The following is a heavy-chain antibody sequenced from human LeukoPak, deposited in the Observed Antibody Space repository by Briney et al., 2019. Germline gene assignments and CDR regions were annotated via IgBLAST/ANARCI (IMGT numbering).Heavy chain of an antibody. D-gene: IGHD6-13*01. V-gene: IGHV3-43*02. CDR1: GPTFDDYA. J-gene: IGHJ6*02. Sequence: GGSLRLSCVASGPTFDDYAMHWDRQAPGKGLEWVSLIRGDGGSTYYADSVKGRFTISRDNSKNSLYLQMNSLRTEDTALYYCAVLWVSMGAAEPALYGMDVWGQGTTVTVSS. CDR3: AVLWVSMGAAEPALYGMDV. CDR2: IRGDGGST.